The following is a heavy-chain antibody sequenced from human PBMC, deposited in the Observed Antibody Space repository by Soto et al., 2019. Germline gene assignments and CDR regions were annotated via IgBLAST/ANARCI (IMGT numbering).Heavy chain of an antibody. J-gene: IGHJ4*02. Sequence: SETLSLTCTVSGGSVSNSNYYFFCIRQSPGKGLEWIGSVYYRGRSYSKSSVKSRITISVDTSKNQFSLNLNSVTASDTAVYFCVSQRTSVLSQAYFDYWGPGALVTVSS. D-gene: IGHD2-8*01. CDR3: VSQRTSVLSQAYFDY. CDR2: VYYRGRS. V-gene: IGHV4-39*01. CDR1: GGSVSNSNYY.